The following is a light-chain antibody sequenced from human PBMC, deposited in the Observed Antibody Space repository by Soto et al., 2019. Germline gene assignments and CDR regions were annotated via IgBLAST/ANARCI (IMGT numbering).Light chain of an antibody. Sequence: DIQMTQSPSSLSASVGDRVTITCQASQDISNYLNWYQQKPGKAPKLLIYDASNLETGVPSRFSGSGSGTDFTFTISSLQPEDIATYYCPQYVNRPPAFGPRTKVDIK. J-gene: IGKJ3*01. CDR3: PQYVNRPPA. V-gene: IGKV1-33*01. CDR1: QDISNY. CDR2: DAS.